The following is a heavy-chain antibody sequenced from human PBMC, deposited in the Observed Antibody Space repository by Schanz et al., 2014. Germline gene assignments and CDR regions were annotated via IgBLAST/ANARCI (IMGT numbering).Heavy chain of an antibody. CDR1: GFTVSKNY. J-gene: IGHJ4*02. D-gene: IGHD2-8*02. V-gene: IGHV3-66*01. CDR3: ATDPGGSKAHGL. Sequence: EVQLVESGGGLVQPGESLRLSCAASGFTVSKNYMSWVRQAPGKGLEWVSIIYSDGSTYYVDSVKGRFIISRDNSKNTVYLQMNSLRAEDTAVYYCATDPGGSKAHGLWGQGTLVTVSS. CDR2: IYSDGST.